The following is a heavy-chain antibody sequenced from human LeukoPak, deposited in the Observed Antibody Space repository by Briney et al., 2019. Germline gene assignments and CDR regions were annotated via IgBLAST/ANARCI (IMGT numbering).Heavy chain of an antibody. CDR1: GFTFSSYW. CDR3: ARDPRDDRWELSPDYFDY. Sequence: GGSLRLSCAASGFTFSSYWMSWVRQAPGKGLEWVANIKQDGSEKYYVDSVKGRFTISRDNAKNSLYLQMNSLRAEDTAVYYCARDPRDDRWELSPDYFDYWGQGTLVTVSS. CDR2: IKQDGSEK. D-gene: IGHD1-26*01. J-gene: IGHJ4*02. V-gene: IGHV3-7*01.